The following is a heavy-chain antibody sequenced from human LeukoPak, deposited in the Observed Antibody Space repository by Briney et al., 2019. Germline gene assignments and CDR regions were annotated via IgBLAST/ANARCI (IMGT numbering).Heavy chain of an antibody. V-gene: IGHV3-23*01. Sequence: PGGSLRLSCAASGFTFSIYAMSWVRQAPGKGLEWVSTIIGSGNSACYADSVKGRFAISRDNSKNTLFLQMNSLRDEDTGVYYCAKLGSYYYDASGCPRNWGQGTLVTVSS. CDR3: AKLGSYYYDASGCPRN. D-gene: IGHD3-22*01. CDR1: GFTFSIYA. CDR2: IIGSGNSA. J-gene: IGHJ4*02.